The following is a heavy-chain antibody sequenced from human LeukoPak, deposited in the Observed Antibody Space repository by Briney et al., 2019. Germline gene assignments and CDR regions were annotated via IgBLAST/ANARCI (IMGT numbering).Heavy chain of an antibody. Sequence: SETLSLACSVSGASISSYYWSWIRQPPGKGLEWIGYIYYSGSTNHNPSLKSRVTISVDRSKNQFSLKLSSVTAADTAVYYCARENNYAAIDYWGQGTLVTVSS. V-gene: IGHV4-59*12. J-gene: IGHJ4*02. CDR1: GASISSYY. CDR3: ARENNYAAIDY. D-gene: IGHD3-16*01. CDR2: IYYSGST.